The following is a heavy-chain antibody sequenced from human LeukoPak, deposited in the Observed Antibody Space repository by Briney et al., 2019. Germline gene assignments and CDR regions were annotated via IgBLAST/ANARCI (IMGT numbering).Heavy chain of an antibody. D-gene: IGHD4-17*01. CDR1: GFTFSSYW. J-gene: IGHJ4*02. V-gene: IGHV3-7*01. Sequence: AGSLRLSCAASGFTFSSYWMRWVRQAPGQGLEWVANINQDGSEKYYVDSVKGRFTISRDNAKNSLYMQMNSLRAEDTAVYYCGRDGIRGTVTKYWGQGTLVTVSS. CDR3: GRDGIRGTVTKY. CDR2: INQDGSEK.